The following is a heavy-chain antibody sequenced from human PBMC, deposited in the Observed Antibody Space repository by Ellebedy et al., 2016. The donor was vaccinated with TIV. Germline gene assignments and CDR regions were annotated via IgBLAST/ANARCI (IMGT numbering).Heavy chain of an antibody. J-gene: IGHJ5*02. CDR2: FDPEDDET. D-gene: IGHD3-10*01. Sequence: AASVKVSCKVSENPSQLFIHWVRQIPGKGLEWMGGFDPEDDETFYALSFQGRVTISEYPSIGTAYMELSRLTSEDTAVYFCAGQKKSRLARGVRSFWFNPWGQGTLVTVSS. V-gene: IGHV1-24*01. CDR3: AGQKKSRLARGVRSFWFNP. CDR1: ENPSQLF.